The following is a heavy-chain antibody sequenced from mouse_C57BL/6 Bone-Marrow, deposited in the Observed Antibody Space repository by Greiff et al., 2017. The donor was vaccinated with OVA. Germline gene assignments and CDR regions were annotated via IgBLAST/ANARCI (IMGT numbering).Heavy chain of an antibody. V-gene: IGHV5-12*01. CDR2: ISNGGGST. CDR3: ARHKRGYGSRGYFDV. CDR1: GFTFSDYY. D-gene: IGHD1-1*01. Sequence: EVKLMESGGGLVQPGGSLKLSCAASGFTFSDYYMYWVRQTPEKRLEWVAYISNGGGSTYYPDTVKGRFTISRDNAKNTLYLQMSRLKSEDTAMYYGARHKRGYGSRGYFDVWGTGTTVTVSS. J-gene: IGHJ1*03.